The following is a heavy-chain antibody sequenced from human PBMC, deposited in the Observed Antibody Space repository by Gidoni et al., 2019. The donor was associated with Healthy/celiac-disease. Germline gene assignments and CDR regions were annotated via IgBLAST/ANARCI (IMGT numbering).Heavy chain of an antibody. CDR3: ARTRPFYGDNYYYYYGMDV. V-gene: IGHV3-48*02. D-gene: IGHD4-17*01. CDR1: GFTFSSYS. CDR2: ISSSSSTI. Sequence: EVQLVESGGGLVQPGGSLRLSCAASGFTFSSYSMNWVRQDPGKGLEWVSYISSSSSTIYYADSVKGRFTISRDNAKNSLYLQMNSLRDEDTAVYYCARTRPFYGDNYYYYYGMDVWGQGTTVTVSS. J-gene: IGHJ6*02.